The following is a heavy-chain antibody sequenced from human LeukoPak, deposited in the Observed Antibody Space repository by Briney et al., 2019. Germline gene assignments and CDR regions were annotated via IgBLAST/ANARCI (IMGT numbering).Heavy chain of an antibody. Sequence: ASVKVSCKASGYTFTDHLIHWVRQAPGQGLEWVGWINPYTGGTHYAQTFQGRATLTSDSSISTAFMELSSLRSDDTAVYFCATWFGKYYFYMDVWSKGTTVTVSS. D-gene: IGHD3-10*01. CDR2: INPYTGGT. CDR3: ATWFGKYYFYMDV. V-gene: IGHV1-2*02. CDR1: GYTFTDHL. J-gene: IGHJ6*03.